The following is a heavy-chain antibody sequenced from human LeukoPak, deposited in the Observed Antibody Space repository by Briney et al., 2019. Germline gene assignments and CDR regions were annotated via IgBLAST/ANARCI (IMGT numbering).Heavy chain of an antibody. Sequence: SETLSLTCTVSGGSISSYYWSWIRQPPGKGLEWIGYIYYSGSTNYNPSLKSRVTISVDTSKNQFSLKLSSVTAADTAVYYCARENHDYGDFSFFDYWGQGTLVAVSS. D-gene: IGHD4-17*01. CDR2: IYYSGST. V-gene: IGHV4-59*01. J-gene: IGHJ4*02. CDR1: GGSISSYY. CDR3: ARENHDYGDFSFFDY.